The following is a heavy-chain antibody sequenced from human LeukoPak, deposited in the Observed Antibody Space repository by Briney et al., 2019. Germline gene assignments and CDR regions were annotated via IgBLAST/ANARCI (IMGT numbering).Heavy chain of an antibody. D-gene: IGHD2-15*01. CDR2: INGGGGST. CDR1: GFPFSSYA. Sequence: GGSLRLSCAASGFPFSSYAMTWVRQAPGKGLEWVSSINGGGGSTYYADSVKGRFTISRDNSKNTLHLQMNSLRAEDTAVYSCAKGGIGGPGALDYWGQGTLVTVSS. J-gene: IGHJ4*02. V-gene: IGHV3-23*01. CDR3: AKGGIGGPGALDY.